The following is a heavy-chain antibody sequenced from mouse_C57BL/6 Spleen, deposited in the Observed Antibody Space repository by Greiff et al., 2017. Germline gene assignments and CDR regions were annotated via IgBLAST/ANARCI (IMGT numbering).Heavy chain of an antibody. Sequence: EVQLQQPGPGIVKPSQSLSLTCTVTGYSIPSGYVWHWIRHFPGNILEWMGYLSYSGSTNYNPSLKSRISITHDTSENHFFLKLNSVTTEDTATYYCTRQGDWYIDVWGTGTSVTVSS. V-gene: IGHV3-1*01. CDR3: TRQGDWYIDV. J-gene: IGHJ1*03. CDR2: LSYSGST. CDR1: GYSIPSGYV.